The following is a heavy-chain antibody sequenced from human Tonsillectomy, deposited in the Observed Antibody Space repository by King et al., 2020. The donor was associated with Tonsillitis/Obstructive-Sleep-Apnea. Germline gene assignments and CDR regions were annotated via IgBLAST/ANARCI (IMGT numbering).Heavy chain of an antibody. J-gene: IGHJ5*02. CDR1: GGSFSGYY. V-gene: IGHV4-34*01. D-gene: IGHD2-2*01. CDR2: INHSGST. Sequence: VQLPQWGAGLLKPSETLSLTCAVYGGSFSGYYWSWIRQPPGKGLEWIGEINHSGSTNYNPSLKSRVTISVDTSKNQFSLKLSSVTAADTAVYYCARGSAIVVVPAAMVSNWFDPWGQGTLVTVSS. CDR3: ARGSAIVVVPAAMVSNWFDP.